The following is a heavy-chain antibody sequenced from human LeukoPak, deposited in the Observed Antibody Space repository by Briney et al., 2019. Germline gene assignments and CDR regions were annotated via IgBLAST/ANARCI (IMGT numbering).Heavy chain of an antibody. J-gene: IGHJ4*02. CDR1: GYTFTSYG. D-gene: IGHD5-12*01. CDR3: ARDVSVATYYFDY. CDR2: INAGDGNI. Sequence: ASVKVSCKASGYTFTSYGISWVRQAPGQGLEWMGWINAGDGNIKYSQDFQGRVTITRDTSASTAYMDLSSLRSEDVAVYYCARDVSVATYYFDYWGQGTLVTVSS. V-gene: IGHV1-3*03.